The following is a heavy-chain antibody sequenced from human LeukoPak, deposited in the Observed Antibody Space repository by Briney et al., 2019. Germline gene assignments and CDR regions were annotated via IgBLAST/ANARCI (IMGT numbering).Heavy chain of an antibody. V-gene: IGHV4-4*07. CDR1: GGSISSYY. D-gene: IGHD6-13*01. J-gene: IGHJ4*02. CDR3: AREVYSSSWYNYVFDY. CDR2: IYTSGST. Sequence: SETLSLTCTDSGGSISSYYWSWIRQPAGKGLEWIGRIYTSGSTNYNPSLKSRVTMSVDTSKNQFSLKLSSVTAADTAVYYCAREVYSSSWYNYVFDYWGQGTLITVSS.